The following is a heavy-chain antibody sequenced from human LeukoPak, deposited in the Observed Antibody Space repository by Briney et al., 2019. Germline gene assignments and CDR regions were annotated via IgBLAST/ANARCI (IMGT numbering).Heavy chain of an antibody. V-gene: IGHV3-53*01. D-gene: IGHD3-10*01. CDR1: GFTVSSNY. J-gene: IGHJ6*02. CDR3: ARGGNRYNYYDMDV. CDR2: IYSGGST. Sequence: PGGSLRLSCAASGFTVSSNYMSWVRQAPGKGLEWVSVIYSGGSTYYADSVKGRFTISRDNSKNTLYLQMNSLRAEDTAVYYCARGGNRYNYYDMDVWGQGTTVTVSS.